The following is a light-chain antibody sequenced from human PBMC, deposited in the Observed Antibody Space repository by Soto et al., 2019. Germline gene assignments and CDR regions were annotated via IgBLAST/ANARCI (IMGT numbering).Light chain of an antibody. CDR3: QVWDSSSDHP. Sequence: SYELTQPPSVSVAPGKTARITCGGNNIGSESVHWYQQKPGQAPVLVIYYDSDQPSGIPERFSGSNSGNTATLTISRVEAGDEADYYCQVWDSSSDHPFGGGTKLTVL. CDR1: NIGSES. J-gene: IGLJ2*01. CDR2: YDS. V-gene: IGLV3-21*04.